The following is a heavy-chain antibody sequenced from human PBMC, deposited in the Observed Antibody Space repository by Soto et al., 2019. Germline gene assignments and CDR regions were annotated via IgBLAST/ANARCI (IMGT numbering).Heavy chain of an antibody. CDR1: GYSFTSYW. Sequence: LGESLKISCKGSGYSFTSYWIGWVRQMPGKGLEWMGIIYPGDSDTRYSPSFQGQVTISADKSISTAYLQWSSLKASDTAMYYCARGPMGVVVVAATRSPNYYYYGMDVWGQGTTVTVSS. D-gene: IGHD2-15*01. CDR2: IYPGDSDT. V-gene: IGHV5-51*01. J-gene: IGHJ6*02. CDR3: ARGPMGVVVVAATRSPNYYYYGMDV.